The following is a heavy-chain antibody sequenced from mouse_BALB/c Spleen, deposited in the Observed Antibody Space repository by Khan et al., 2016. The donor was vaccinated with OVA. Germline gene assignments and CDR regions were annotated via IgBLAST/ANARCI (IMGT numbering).Heavy chain of an antibody. D-gene: IGHD2-1*01. CDR3: TRNGFGNYESWDY. V-gene: IGHV1-5*01. CDR1: GYTFTNYW. CDR2: IYPKNSDT. Sequence: VQLQQSGTVLARPGASVKMSCKGSGYTFTNYWMHWVKQRPGQGLEWIGVIYPKNSDTNYNQKFKGKAKLTAVTSTSTAYMELSSLTNEDSAVSYCTRNGFGNYESWDYWGQGTTLTVSS. J-gene: IGHJ2*01.